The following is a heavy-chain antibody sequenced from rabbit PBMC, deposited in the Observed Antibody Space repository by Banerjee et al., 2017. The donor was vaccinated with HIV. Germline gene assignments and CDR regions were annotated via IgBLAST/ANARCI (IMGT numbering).Heavy chain of an antibody. CDR2: IYAGSGGST. CDR3: ARSAFGDSGVVSANL. Sequence: QSLEESGGGLVQPEGSLTLTCTASGFSFSDSYCLSWVRQAPGKGPEWIGCIYAGSGGSTYYASWAKGRFTISKTSSTTVTLQVTSLTAADTATYFCARSAFGDSGVVSANLWGPGTLVTVS. V-gene: IGHV1S40*01. D-gene: IGHD5-1*01. J-gene: IGHJ4*01. CDR1: GFSFSDSYC.